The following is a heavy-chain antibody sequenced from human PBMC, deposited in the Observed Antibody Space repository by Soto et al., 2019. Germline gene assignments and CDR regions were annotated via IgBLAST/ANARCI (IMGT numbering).Heavy chain of an antibody. V-gene: IGHV3-33*01. D-gene: IGHD3-10*01. J-gene: IGHJ4*02. CDR3: ARMYYYGSGSYYPLYS. CDR2: IWYDGSNK. Sequence: GGSLKLSCAASGFTFSSYGMHWVRQAPGKGLEWVAVIWYDGSNKYYADSVKGRFTISRDNSKNTLYLQMNSLRAEDTAVYYCARMYYYGSGSYYPLYSWGQGTLVTVSS. CDR1: GFTFSSYG.